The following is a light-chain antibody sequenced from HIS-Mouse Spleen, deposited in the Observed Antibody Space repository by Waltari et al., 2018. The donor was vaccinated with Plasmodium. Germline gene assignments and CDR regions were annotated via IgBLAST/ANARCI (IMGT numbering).Light chain of an antibody. V-gene: IGKV3-15*01. CDR3: QQYNNWSFT. J-gene: IGKJ3*01. CDR1: QCVSSN. CDR2: GAS. Sequence: EIVMTQSPATLSVSPGDRATLSCRASQCVSSNLAWYQQKPGQAPRRLIYGASTRATGIPARFSGSGSGTEFTLTISSLQSEDFAVYYCQQYNNWSFTFGLGPKWISN.